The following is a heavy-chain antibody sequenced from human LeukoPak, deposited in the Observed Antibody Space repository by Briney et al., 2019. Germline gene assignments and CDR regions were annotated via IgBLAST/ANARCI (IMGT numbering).Heavy chain of an antibody. CDR1: GGSISSYY. Sequence: SETLSLTCTVSGGSISSYYWSWIRQPAGKGLEWIGRIYTSGSTNYNPSLKSRVTMSVDTSKNQFSLKLSSVTAADTAVYYCARGLIIYGDPRGFDYWGERTLVTVSS. CDR3: ARGLIIYGDPRGFDY. J-gene: IGHJ4*02. CDR2: IYTSGST. V-gene: IGHV4-4*07. D-gene: IGHD4-17*01.